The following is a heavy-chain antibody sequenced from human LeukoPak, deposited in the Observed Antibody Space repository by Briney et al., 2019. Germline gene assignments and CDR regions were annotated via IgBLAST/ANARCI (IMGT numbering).Heavy chain of an antibody. V-gene: IGHV4-61*01. J-gene: IGHJ4*02. CDR3: SAYYYDSSSYYFGY. D-gene: IGHD3-22*01. CDR2: IYYSGST. Sequence: SETLSLTCTVSGGSVSTGSYYWSWIRQPPGKGLEWIRYIYYSGSTNYNPSLKSRVTISVDTSKNQFSLKLSSVTAADTAVYYCSAYYYDSSSYYFGYWGQGTLVTVSS. CDR1: GGSVSTGSYY.